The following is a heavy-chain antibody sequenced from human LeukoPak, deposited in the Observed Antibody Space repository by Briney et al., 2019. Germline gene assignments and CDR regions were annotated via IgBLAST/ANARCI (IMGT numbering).Heavy chain of an antibody. Sequence: ASVKVSCKASGYTFTSYYMHWVRQAPGQGLEWMGIINPSGGSTSYAQKFQGRVTMTRDTSTSAVYMELSSLRSEDTAVYYCARGPTKDTVPYNFDYWGQGTLVTVSS. CDR2: INPSGGST. V-gene: IGHV1-46*01. CDR3: ARGPTKDTVPYNFDY. D-gene: IGHD4-17*01. CDR1: GYTFTSYY. J-gene: IGHJ4*02.